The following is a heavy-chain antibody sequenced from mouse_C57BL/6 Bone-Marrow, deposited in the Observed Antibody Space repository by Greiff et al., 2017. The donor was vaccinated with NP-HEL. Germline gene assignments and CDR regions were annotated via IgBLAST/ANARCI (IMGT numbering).Heavy chain of an antibody. CDR2: IFPGSGST. D-gene: IGHD2-2*01. V-gene: IGHV1-75*01. Sequence: VKLMESGPELVKPGASVKISCKASGYTFTDYYINWVKQRPGQGLEWIGWIFPGSGSTYYNEKVKGKATLTVDKSSSTAYMLLSSLTSEDSAVYFCAREWLRHWYFDVWGTGTTVTVSS. J-gene: IGHJ1*03. CDR3: AREWLRHWYFDV. CDR1: GYTFTDYY.